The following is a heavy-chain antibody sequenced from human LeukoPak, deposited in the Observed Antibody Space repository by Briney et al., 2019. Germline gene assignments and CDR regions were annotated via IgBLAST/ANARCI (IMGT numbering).Heavy chain of an antibody. V-gene: IGHV4-34*01. CDR1: GFTFSSYA. CDR3: ARRELMPPQTKYTGDFDY. Sequence: PWGVLRLSCAASGFTFSSYAMSWIRQPPGKGLEWIGEINHSGSTNYNPSLKSRVTISVDTSKNQFSLKLSSVTAADTAVYYCARRELMPPQTKYTGDFDYWGQGTLVTVSS. J-gene: IGHJ4*02. D-gene: IGHD1-7*01. CDR2: INHSGST.